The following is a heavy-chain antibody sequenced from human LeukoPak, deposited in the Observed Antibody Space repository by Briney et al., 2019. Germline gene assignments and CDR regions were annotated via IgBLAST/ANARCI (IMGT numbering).Heavy chain of an antibody. CDR1: GFTFSSYW. Sequence: PGGSLRLSCAASGFTFSSYWMHWVRQVPGKGLVWVSRINSDGSITTYADSVKGRFTISRDNAKNTLYLQMNSLRAEDTAVYYCARAQSREQQLPFDYWGQGTLVTVSS. CDR3: ARAQSREQQLPFDY. J-gene: IGHJ4*02. V-gene: IGHV3-74*01. CDR2: INSDGSIT. D-gene: IGHD6-13*01.